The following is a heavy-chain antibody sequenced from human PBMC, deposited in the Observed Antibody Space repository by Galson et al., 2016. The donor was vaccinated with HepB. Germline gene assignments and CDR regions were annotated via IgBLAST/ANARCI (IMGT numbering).Heavy chain of an antibody. V-gene: IGHV4-39*07. CDR1: GGSISSSSYY. CDR3: ARDAHLFWRGYVALSEDGRDV. J-gene: IGHJ6*02. CDR2: IYYSGST. D-gene: IGHD3-3*01. Sequence: SETLSLTCTVSGGSISSSSYYWGWIRQPPGKGLEWIGSIYYSGSTYYNPSLKSRVTISVDTSKNQFSLKLSSVTAADTAVYYCARDAHLFWRGYVALSEDGRDVLGQGTTVTVSS.